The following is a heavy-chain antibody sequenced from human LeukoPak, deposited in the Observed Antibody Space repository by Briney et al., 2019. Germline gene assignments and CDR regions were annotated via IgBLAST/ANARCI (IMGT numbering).Heavy chain of an antibody. D-gene: IGHD3-16*01. CDR1: GGSISSGSYY. J-gene: IGHJ4*02. V-gene: IGHV4-61*02. CDR3: ARDRLTLTFDY. Sequence: SQTLSLTCTVSGGSISSGSYYWRWIRQPAGKGLEWIGRIYTSGSTNYNPSLKSRVTMSVDTSKNQFSLKLSSVTAADTAVYYCARDRLTLTFDYWGQGTLVTVSS. CDR2: IYTSGST.